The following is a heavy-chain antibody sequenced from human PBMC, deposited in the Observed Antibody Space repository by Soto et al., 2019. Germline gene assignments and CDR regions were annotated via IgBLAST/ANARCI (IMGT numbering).Heavy chain of an antibody. CDR1: GCTFSNYA. J-gene: IGHJ6*02. V-gene: IGHV3-23*01. Sequence: XGSLTLSCAGSGCTFSNYAMSWVRQAPGRGLAWVSAISGSGGSTYYADSVKGRFTISRDNSKNTLYLQMNSLRAEDTAVYYCASREVKYYDSSGLYGMDVWGQGTTVTVSS. CDR3: ASREVKYYDSSGLYGMDV. CDR2: ISGSGGST. D-gene: IGHD3-22*01.